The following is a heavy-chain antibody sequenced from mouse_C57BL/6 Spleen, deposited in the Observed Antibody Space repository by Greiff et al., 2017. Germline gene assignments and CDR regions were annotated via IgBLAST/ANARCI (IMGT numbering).Heavy chain of an antibody. CDR3: ARRALGCGSSYYFAY. CDR1: GYTFTSYW. V-gene: IGHV1-50*01. CDR2: IDPSDSYT. Sequence: QVQLQQPGAELVKPGASVKLSCKASGYTFTSYWMQWVKQRPGQGLEWIGEIDPSDSYTNYNQKFKGKDTLTVDTSSSTAYMQLSSLTSEDSAVYSCARRALGCGSSYYFAYWGQGTLLTVSA. J-gene: IGHJ2*01. D-gene: IGHD1-1*01.